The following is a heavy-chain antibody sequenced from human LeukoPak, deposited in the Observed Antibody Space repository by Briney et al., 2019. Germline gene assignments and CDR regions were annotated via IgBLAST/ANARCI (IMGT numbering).Heavy chain of an antibody. D-gene: IGHD6-19*01. V-gene: IGHV3-30*04. CDR3: AKVTAVASTGALDY. Sequence: PGGSLRLSCAASGFTFGSYAMHWVRQAPGKGLEWVAVISYDGSNKYYADSVKGRFTISRDNSKDTLYLQMNSLRAEDTAVYYCAKVTAVASTGALDYWGQGTLVTVSS. J-gene: IGHJ4*02. CDR2: ISYDGSNK. CDR1: GFTFGSYA.